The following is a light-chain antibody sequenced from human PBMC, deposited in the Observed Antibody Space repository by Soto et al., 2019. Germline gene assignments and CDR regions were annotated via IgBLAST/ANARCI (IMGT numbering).Light chain of an antibody. CDR1: QSVTIY. Sequence: EIVLTQSPATLSLSPGDRATLSCRASQSVTIYLAWYQQKPGQAPRLLIYDASNTSTGIPARFSGSASGTDFTLTITSLEPEDFALYYCQQRSALPRTFGQGTNVQIK. J-gene: IGKJ1*01. V-gene: IGKV3-11*01. CDR2: DAS. CDR3: QQRSALPRT.